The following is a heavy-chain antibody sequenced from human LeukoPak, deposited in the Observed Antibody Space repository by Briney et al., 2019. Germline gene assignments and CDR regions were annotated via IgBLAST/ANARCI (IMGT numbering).Heavy chain of an antibody. CDR2: IYYSGST. Sequence: SETLSLTCTVSGGSISSYYWSWIRQPPGKGLEWIGYIYYSGSTNYNPSLKSRVTISVDTSKNQFSLNLSSVTAADTAVYYCARDLYSGSCYVFDYWGRGTLVTVSS. CDR3: ARDLYSGSCYVFDY. CDR1: GGSISSYY. D-gene: IGHD6-13*01. J-gene: IGHJ4*02. V-gene: IGHV4-59*12.